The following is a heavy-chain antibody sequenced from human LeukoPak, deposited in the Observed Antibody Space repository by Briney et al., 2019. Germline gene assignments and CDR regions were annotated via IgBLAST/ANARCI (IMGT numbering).Heavy chain of an antibody. J-gene: IGHJ4*02. CDR1: GLTFSDYW. Sequence: GGSLRLSCAASGLTFSDYWMSWVRQAPGKGLEGVANIKPDGGHQNYVDSVKGRFTISRDNAKNSLYLQMNSLRAEDTAIYYCARAPYYYDSDGCYFDYWGQGTLVTVSS. V-gene: IGHV3-7*01. CDR3: ARAPYYYDSDGCYFDY. CDR2: IKPDGGHQ. D-gene: IGHD3-22*01.